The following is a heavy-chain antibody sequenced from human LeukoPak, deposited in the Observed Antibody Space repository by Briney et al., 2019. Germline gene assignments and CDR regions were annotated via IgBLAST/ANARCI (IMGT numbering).Heavy chain of an antibody. V-gene: IGHV1-69*13. CDR2: IIPIFGTA. D-gene: IGHD3-22*01. CDR3: ARDVPGGSGSVGP. Sequence: ASVKVSCKASGGTFSSYAISWVRQAPGQGLEWMGGIIPIFGTANYAQKFQGRVTITADESTSTAYMELSSLRSEDTAVYYCARDVPGGSGSVGPWGQGTLVTVSS. CDR1: GGTFSSYA. J-gene: IGHJ4*02.